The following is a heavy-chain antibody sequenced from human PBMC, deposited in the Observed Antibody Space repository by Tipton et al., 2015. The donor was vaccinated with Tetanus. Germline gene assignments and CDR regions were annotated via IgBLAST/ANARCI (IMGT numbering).Heavy chain of an antibody. CDR1: GFTFRSNW. Sequence: SLRLSCAASGFTFRSNWMSWVRQAPGKGLEWVANIKQDGTEKYYVDSVKGRFTISRDNAGNSVYLQIDSLRAEDTAVYYCARGALFDFYYYMDVWGEGTTVTVSS. J-gene: IGHJ6*03. CDR3: ARGALFDFYYYMDV. V-gene: IGHV3-7*03. CDR2: IKQDGTEK.